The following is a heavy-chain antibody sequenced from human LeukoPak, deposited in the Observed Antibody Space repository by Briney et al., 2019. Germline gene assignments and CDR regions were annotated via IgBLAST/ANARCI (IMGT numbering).Heavy chain of an antibody. V-gene: IGHV3-30*03. CDR2: LSSDGNNK. Sequence: GRSLRLSCAASGFTFSNYGMHWVRQAPGKGLEWVAVLSSDGNNKYSADSVKGRFTISRDNSKNTLYLQMGSLRAEDMAVYYCARGPGSSGWSQYFDYWGQGTLVTVSS. D-gene: IGHD6-19*01. J-gene: IGHJ4*02. CDR3: ARGPGSSGWSQYFDY. CDR1: GFTFSNYG.